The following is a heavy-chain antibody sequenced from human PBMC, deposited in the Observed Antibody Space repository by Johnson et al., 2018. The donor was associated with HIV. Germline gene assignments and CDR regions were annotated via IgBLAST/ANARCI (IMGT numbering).Heavy chain of an antibody. CDR3: ARDRPSSSFWSGYDAFDI. CDR2: ISYDGSNK. CDR1: GFTFSSYA. D-gene: IGHD3-3*01. J-gene: IGHJ3*02. Sequence: QVQLVESGGGVVQPGRSLRLSCAASGFTFSSYAMHWVRQAPGKGLEWVAVISYDGSNKYYADSVKGRFTISRDNAKNSLYLQMNSLRAEDTDVYYCARDRPSSSFWSGYDAFDIWGQGTMVTVSS. V-gene: IGHV3-30*04.